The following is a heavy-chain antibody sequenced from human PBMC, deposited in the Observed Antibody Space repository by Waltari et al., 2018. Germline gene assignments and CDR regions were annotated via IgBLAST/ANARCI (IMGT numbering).Heavy chain of an antibody. D-gene: IGHD2-15*01. Sequence: QLQLQESGPGLVKPSGTLSVIGPVSGESVSSNYLWNWVRQSPQKGLEWIGQVHGSGRTNYSPSFASRVTVSLDTSNNHFALKMTAATAADTAVYYCARDRGRGLYLDTWGPGTLVAVS. CDR2: VHGSGRT. J-gene: IGHJ5*02. CDR1: GESVSSNYL. CDR3: ARDRGRGLYLDT. V-gene: IGHV4-4*02.